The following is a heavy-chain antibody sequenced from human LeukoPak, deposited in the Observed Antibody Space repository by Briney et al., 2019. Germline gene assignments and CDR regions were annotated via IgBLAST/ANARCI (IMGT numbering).Heavy chain of an antibody. CDR2: IREDGTEK. D-gene: IGHD2-21*01. CDR1: GFTFSSYE. Sequence: PGGSLRLSCAASGFTFSSYEMNWVRQAPGKGLEWVANIREDGTEKNYVDSVKGRFTISRDNAKNSLFLQMSNLRDDDTAIYYCARHVVISFWGRGTLVTVSS. J-gene: IGHJ4*02. CDR3: ARHVVISF. V-gene: IGHV3-7*01.